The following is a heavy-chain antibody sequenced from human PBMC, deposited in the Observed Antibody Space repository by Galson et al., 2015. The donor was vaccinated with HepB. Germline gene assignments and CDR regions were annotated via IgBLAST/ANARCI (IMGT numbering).Heavy chain of an antibody. Sequence: SVKVSCKASGSTFTSYGISWVRQAPGQGLEWMGWISAYNGNTNYAQKLQGRVTMTTDTSTSTAYMELRSLRSDDTAVYYCARKFEGSPTYYDFWSGYYYYYGMDVWGQGTTVTVSS. J-gene: IGHJ6*02. CDR2: ISAYNGNT. D-gene: IGHD3-3*01. CDR3: ARKFEGSPTYYDFWSGYYYYYGMDV. V-gene: IGHV1-18*01. CDR1: GSTFTSYG.